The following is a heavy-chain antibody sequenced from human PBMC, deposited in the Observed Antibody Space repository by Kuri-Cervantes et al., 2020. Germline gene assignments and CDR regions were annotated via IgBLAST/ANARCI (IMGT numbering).Heavy chain of an antibody. CDR3: ARDKRTTQRADYYYGMDV. Sequence: LSLTCAASGFTFSSYAMHWVRQAPGKGLEWVAVISYDGSNKYYADSVKGRFTISRDNSKNTLYLQMNSLRAEDTAVYYCARDKRTTQRADYYYGMDVWGQGTTVTVSS. V-gene: IGHV3-30-3*01. CDR2: ISYDGSNK. J-gene: IGHJ6*02. D-gene: IGHD4-11*01. CDR1: GFTFSSYA.